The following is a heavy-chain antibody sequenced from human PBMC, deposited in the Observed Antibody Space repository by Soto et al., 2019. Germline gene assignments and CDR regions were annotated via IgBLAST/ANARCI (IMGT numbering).Heavy chain of an antibody. V-gene: IGHV4-39*01. D-gene: IGHD3-3*01. Sequence: SETLSLTCTVSGGSISSSSYYWGWIRQPPGKGLEWIGSIYYSGSTYYNTSLKSRVTISVDTSKNQFSLKLSSVTAADTAEYYCWRGASCYDFIGWFVTGGQETL. CDR3: WRGASCYDFIGWFVT. CDR2: IYYSGST. J-gene: IGHJ5*02. CDR1: GGSISSSSYY.